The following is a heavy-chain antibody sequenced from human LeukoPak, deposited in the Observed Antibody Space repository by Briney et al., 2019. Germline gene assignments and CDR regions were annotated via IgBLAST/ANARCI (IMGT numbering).Heavy chain of an antibody. CDR3: ARDLIAAAGTQAYYYGTDV. D-gene: IGHD6-13*01. CDR1: GGSIRSYF. CDR2: IHTNGST. V-gene: IGHV4-4*07. Sequence: PSETLSLTCTVSGGSIRSYFWTWIRQPAGKGLEWIGLIHTNGSTNYNPSLKSRVTMSVDMSKNQFSLKLDSVAAADTAVYYCARDLIAAAGTQAYYYGTDVWGQGTTVTVSS. J-gene: IGHJ6*02.